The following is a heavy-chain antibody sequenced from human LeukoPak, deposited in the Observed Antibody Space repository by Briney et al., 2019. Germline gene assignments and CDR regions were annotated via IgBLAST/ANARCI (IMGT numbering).Heavy chain of an antibody. CDR2: ISHSGST. D-gene: IGHD1-26*01. J-gene: IGHJ4*02. V-gene: IGHV4-38-2*02. CDR1: GYSISSGYY. Sequence: TSETLSLTCTVSGYSISSGYYWGWIRQPPGKGLEWIGSISHSGSTNYNPSLKSRATISVDTSKNQFSLKLSSVTAADTAVYYCARVAGSYTTFCFDYWGQGTLVTVSS. CDR3: ARVAGSYTTFCFDY.